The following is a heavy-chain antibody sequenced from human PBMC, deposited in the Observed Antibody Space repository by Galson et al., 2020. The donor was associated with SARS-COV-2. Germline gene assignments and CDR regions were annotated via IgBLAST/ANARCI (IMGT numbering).Heavy chain of an antibody. CDR2: IIPIFGTA. V-gene: IGHV1-69*13. Sequence: SVKVPCKASGGTFSSYAISWVRQAPGQGLEWMGGIIPIFGTANYAQKFQGRVTITADESTSTAYMELSSLRSEDTAVYYCARAALGRTYYYDSSGYYDYWGQGTLVTVSS. D-gene: IGHD3-22*01. CDR1: GGTFSSYA. J-gene: IGHJ4*02. CDR3: ARAALGRTYYYDSSGYYDY.